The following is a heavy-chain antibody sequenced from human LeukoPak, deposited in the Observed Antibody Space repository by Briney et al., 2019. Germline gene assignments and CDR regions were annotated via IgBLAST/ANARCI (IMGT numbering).Heavy chain of an antibody. V-gene: IGHV4-4*02. D-gene: IGHD5-12*01. CDR1: GDSISSHKW. J-gene: IGHJ6*03. Sequence: PSGTLSLTCTVSGDSISSHKWWWCWVRQPPGKGLEWIGEISHSGSTNYNPSLKSRVTISVDKSKNQFSLKLSSVTAADTAVYYCARNVAYYMDVWGKGTTVTVSS. CDR2: ISHSGST. CDR3: ARNVAYYMDV.